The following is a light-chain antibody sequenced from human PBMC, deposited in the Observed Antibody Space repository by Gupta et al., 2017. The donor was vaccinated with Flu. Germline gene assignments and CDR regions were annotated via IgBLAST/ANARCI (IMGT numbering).Light chain of an antibody. Sequence: EIVLTQSPGTLSLSPGERATLSCRASQSVSSSYLAWYQQKPGQAPSLLIYGASSRATCIPDRLSGSGSGTDFTRTIIRLEPEDFAVYYCQQYGSSLPYSFGQGTKLEIK. CDR2: GAS. V-gene: IGKV3-20*01. CDR1: QSVSSSY. CDR3: QQYGSSLPYS. J-gene: IGKJ2*03.